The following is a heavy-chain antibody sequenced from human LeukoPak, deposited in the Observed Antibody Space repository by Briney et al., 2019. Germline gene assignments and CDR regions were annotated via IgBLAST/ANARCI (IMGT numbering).Heavy chain of an antibody. CDR2: MYYRGST. Sequence: PSETLSLTCTVSGGSISSTSYYWGWIRQPPGKGLEWIGSMYYRGSTYYNPSLKSRVTISIDTSKNQFSLKLSSVTAADTSVYYCARMTTIGSYYIDNWGQGTLVTVSS. V-gene: IGHV4-39*01. CDR3: ARMTTIGSYYIDN. CDR1: GGSISSTSYY. J-gene: IGHJ4*02. D-gene: IGHD5-24*01.